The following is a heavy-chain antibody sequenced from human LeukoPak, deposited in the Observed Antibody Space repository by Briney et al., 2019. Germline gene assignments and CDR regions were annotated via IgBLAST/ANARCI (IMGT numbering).Heavy chain of an antibody. CDR3: ARGSKGYSSGYYYGPFDI. D-gene: IGHD3-22*01. V-gene: IGHV3-20*04. CDR2: INWNGGST. Sequence: GGSLRLSCAASRFNLDDYGMSWVRQAPGKGLEWVSGINWNGGSTGYADSVKGRFTISRDNAKNSLYLQMNSLRAEDTALYYCARGSKGYSSGYYYGPFDIWGQGTMVTVSS. J-gene: IGHJ3*02. CDR1: RFNLDDYG.